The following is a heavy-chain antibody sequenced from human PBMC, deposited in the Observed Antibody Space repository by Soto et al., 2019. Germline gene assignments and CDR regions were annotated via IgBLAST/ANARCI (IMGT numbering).Heavy chain of an antibody. J-gene: IGHJ6*02. CDR2: INPNSGGT. CDR3: ARALGTGTTNSDYYYYYGMDV. CDR1: GYTFTGYY. V-gene: IGHV1-2*02. D-gene: IGHD1-7*01. Sequence: GASVKVSCKASGYTFTGYYMHWVRQAPGQGLEWMGWINPNSGGTNYAQKFQGRVTMTRDTSISTAYVELSRLRSDDTAVYYCARALGTGTTNSDYYYYYGMDVWGQGTTVTVSS.